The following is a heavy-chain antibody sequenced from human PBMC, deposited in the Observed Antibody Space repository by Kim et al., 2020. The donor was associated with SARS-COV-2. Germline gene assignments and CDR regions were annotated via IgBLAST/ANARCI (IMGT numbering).Heavy chain of an antibody. J-gene: IGHJ6*02. CDR3: ASDGIPAAMRGASANYYYGMDV. V-gene: IGHV3-33*08. D-gene: IGHD2-2*01. CDR1: GFTLISYG. CDR2: IWYDGSNK. Sequence: GGSLRLSCAASGFTLISYGMHWVRQAPGKGLEWVAVIWYDGSNKYYADSVKGRFTISRDNSKNTLYLQMNSLRAEDTAVYYCASDGIPAAMRGASANYYYGMDVWGQGTTVTVSS.